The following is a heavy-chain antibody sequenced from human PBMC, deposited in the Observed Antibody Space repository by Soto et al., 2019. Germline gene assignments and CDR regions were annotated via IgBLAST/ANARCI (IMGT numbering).Heavy chain of an antibody. D-gene: IGHD1-1*01. CDR2: INHSGST. V-gene: IGHV4-34*01. J-gene: IGHJ4*02. CDR1: GGSFSGYY. Sequence: SETLSLTCAVYGGSFSGYYWSWIRQPPGKGLEWIGEINHSGSTNYNPSLKSRVTISVDTSKNQFSLKLSSVTAADTAVYYCARFRGLERFPFDYWGQGTLVTVSS. CDR3: ARFRGLERFPFDY.